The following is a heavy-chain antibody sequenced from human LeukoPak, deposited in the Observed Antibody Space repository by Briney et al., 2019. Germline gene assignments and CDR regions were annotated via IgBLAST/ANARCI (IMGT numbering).Heavy chain of an antibody. V-gene: IGHV1-2*02. D-gene: IGHD3-10*01. J-gene: IGHJ3*02. CDR3: AKYYYGSGNYYTPPAFDI. Sequence: ASVKVSCKASGYTFIDYYIHWVRQAPRQGLEWMGWMNPNSGGTNYAERFQGRATMTRDTSISTAYMELSRLRSDDTAVYYCAKYYYGSGNYYTPPAFDIWGQGTMVTVSS. CDR1: GYTFIDYY. CDR2: MNPNSGGT.